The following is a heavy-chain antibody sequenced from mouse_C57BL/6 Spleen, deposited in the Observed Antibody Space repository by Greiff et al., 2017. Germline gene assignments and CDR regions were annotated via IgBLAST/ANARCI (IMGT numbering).Heavy chain of an antibody. V-gene: IGHV5-9*01. CDR1: GFTFSSYT. J-gene: IGHJ4*01. CDR3: ARLAYERAMDY. CDR2: ISGGGGNT. Sequence: DVMLVESGGGLVKPGGSLKLSCAASGFTFSSYTMSWVRQTPEKRLEWVATISGGGGNTYYPDSVKGRFTISRDNAKNTLYLQMSSLRSEDTALYYCARLAYERAMDYWGQGTSVTVSS. D-gene: IGHD6-5*01.